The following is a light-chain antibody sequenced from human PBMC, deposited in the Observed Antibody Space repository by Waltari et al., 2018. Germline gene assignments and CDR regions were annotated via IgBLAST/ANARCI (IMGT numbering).Light chain of an antibody. Sequence: QSVLTQPPSVSAAPGQKVTISCSGSSSNIGNNYVSWYQQLPGTAPKLLIYENNNRPSRIPYRFSGSKSGPSATLGITGLQTGDEADYYCGTWDSSLRSWVFGGGTKLTVL. J-gene: IGLJ3*02. CDR2: ENN. CDR3: GTWDSSLRSWV. CDR1: SSNIGNNY. V-gene: IGLV1-51*02.